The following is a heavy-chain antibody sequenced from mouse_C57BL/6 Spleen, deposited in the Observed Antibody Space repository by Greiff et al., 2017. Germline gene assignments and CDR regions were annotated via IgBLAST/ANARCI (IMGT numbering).Heavy chain of an antibody. V-gene: IGHV3-1*01. J-gene: IGHJ1*03. D-gene: IGHD1-1*01. Sequence: VQLQQSGPGMVKPSQSLSLTCTVTGYSITSGYDWHWIRHFPGNKLEWMGYIRSSGSTNYNPSLKSRISITHDTSKNHFFLKLNSVTTEDTATYYWAREYYGSSYWYFDVWGTGTTVTVSS. CDR2: IRSSGST. CDR1: GYSITSGYD. CDR3: AREYYGSSYWYFDV.